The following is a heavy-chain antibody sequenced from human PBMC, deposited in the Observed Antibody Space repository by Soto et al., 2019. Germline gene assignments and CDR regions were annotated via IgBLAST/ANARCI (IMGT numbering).Heavy chain of an antibody. CDR3: ARGMTTVTTLDY. Sequence: SETLSLTCAVSGGSTSSGGCSWSWIRQPPGKGLEWIGYMYHSGSTYYNPSLKSRVTISVDRSKNQFSLKLSSVTAADTAVYYCARGMTTVTTLDYWGQGTLVTVSS. V-gene: IGHV4-30-2*01. CDR1: GGSTSSGGCS. CDR2: MYHSGST. D-gene: IGHD4-17*01. J-gene: IGHJ4*02.